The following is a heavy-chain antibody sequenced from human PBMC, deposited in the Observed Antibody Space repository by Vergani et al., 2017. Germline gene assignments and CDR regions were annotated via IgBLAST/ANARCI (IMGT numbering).Heavy chain of an antibody. J-gene: IGHJ6*03. Sequence: EVQLVQSGAEVKKPGESLKISCKGSGYSFTSYWIGWVRQLPGKGLEWMGIIYPGDSDTSYSPSFQGQVTISADKSISTAYLQWSSLTASDTAMYYCARRGRGYCSSTSCPNYYYYMDVWGKGTTVTVSS. D-gene: IGHD2-2*01. V-gene: IGHV5-51*01. CDR1: GYSFTSYW. CDR2: IYPGDSDT. CDR3: ARRGRGYCSSTSCPNYYYYMDV.